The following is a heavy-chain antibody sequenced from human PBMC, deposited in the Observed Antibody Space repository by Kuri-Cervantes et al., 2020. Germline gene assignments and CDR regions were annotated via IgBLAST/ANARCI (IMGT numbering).Heavy chain of an antibody. V-gene: IGHV4-38-2*01. D-gene: IGHD4-17*01. Sequence: SETLSLTCAVSGYSITSGYYWGWIRQPPGEGLEWIGDIYHSGSTYYNPSLKSRVTISVDTSKNQFSLKLSSVTAADTAVYYCARRPYVYGDYYFDYWGQGTLVTVSS. CDR1: GYSITSGYY. CDR2: IYHSGST. J-gene: IGHJ4*02. CDR3: ARRPYVYGDYYFDY.